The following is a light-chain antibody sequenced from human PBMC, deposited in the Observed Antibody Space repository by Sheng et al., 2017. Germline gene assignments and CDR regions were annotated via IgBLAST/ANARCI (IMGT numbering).Light chain of an antibody. CDR3: QQYGGSPLT. CDR1: QSVTSNY. Sequence: EIVLTQSPGTLSLSPGERATLSCRASQSVTSNYLAWYQQNPGQPPRLLIYAASSRATDIPDRFSGSGSGTDFTLTISRLEPEDFAVYYCQQYGGSPLTFGGGTKVEIK. CDR2: AAS. V-gene: IGKV3-20*01. J-gene: IGKJ4*01.